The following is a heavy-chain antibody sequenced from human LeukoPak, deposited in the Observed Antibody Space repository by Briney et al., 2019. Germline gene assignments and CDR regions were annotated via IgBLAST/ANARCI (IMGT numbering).Heavy chain of an antibody. CDR1: GFTFDDYA. CDR2: ISWNSGSI. D-gene: IGHD6-13*01. Sequence: GGSLRLSCAASGFTFDDYAMHWVRQAPGKGLEWVSGISWNSGSIGYADSVKGRFTISRDNAKNSLYLQMNSLRAEDTAVYYCAREWYSSSWYSKEYYFDYWGQGTLVTVSS. CDR3: AREWYSSSWYSKEYYFDY. J-gene: IGHJ4*02. V-gene: IGHV3-9*01.